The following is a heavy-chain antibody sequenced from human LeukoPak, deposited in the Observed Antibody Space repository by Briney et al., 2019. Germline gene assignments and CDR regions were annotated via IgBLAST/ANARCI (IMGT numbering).Heavy chain of an antibody. V-gene: IGHV5-51*01. D-gene: IGHD3-22*01. CDR3: ARKYYYDSSGYYYFDF. CDR1: GYSFTSYW. Sequence: GESLKISCKGSGYSFTSYWIGWVRQMPGKGLEWMGIIYPGDSDTRYSPSFQGQVTISADKSISTAYLQWSSLKASDTAMYYCARKYYYDSSGYYYFDFWGQGTLVTVSS. CDR2: IYPGDSDT. J-gene: IGHJ4*02.